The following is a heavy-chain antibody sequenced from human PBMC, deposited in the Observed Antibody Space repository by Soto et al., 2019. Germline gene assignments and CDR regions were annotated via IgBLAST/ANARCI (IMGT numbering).Heavy chain of an antibody. CDR2: IIPIFGTA. J-gene: IGHJ3*02. CDR3: ARDSGSYAHDAFDI. V-gene: IGHV1-69*13. CDR1: GGTFSSYA. D-gene: IGHD1-26*01. Sequence: SVKVSCKASGGTFSSYAISWVRQAPGQGLEWMGGIIPIFGTANYAQKFQGRVTITADESTSTAYMELSSLRSEDTAVYYCARDSGSYAHDAFDIWGQGXMVTVPS.